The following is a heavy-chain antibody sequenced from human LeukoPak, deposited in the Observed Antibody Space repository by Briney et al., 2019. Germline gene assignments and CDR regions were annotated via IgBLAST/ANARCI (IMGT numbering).Heavy chain of an antibody. CDR2: IIPIFGTA. D-gene: IGHD2-2*01. Sequence: ASVKVSCKASGGTFSSYAINWVRQAPGQGLEWMGGIIPIFGTANYAQKFRGRVTITTDESTSTAYMELSSLRSEDTAVYYRATGIVPAAIDAPYHQYYLDYWGQGTLAIVSS. V-gene: IGHV1-69*05. CDR1: GGTFSSYA. J-gene: IGHJ4*02. CDR3: ATGIVPAAIDAPYHQYYLDY.